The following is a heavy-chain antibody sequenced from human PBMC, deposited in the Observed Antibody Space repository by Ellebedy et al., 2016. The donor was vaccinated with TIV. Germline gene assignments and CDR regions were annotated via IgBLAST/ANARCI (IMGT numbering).Heavy chain of an antibody. J-gene: IGHJ4*02. CDR2: INQDGRAK. D-gene: IGHD2-21*02. CDR1: GFSFRNYW. Sequence: PGGSLRLSCAASGFSFRNYWMNWVRQAPGKGLELVANINQDGRAKNYVDSVKGRFAISRDNAKNSLYLQMNSLRREDTAMYYCARGSVVTGADSWGQGTLVTVSS. V-gene: IGHV3-7*03. CDR3: ARGSVVTGADS.